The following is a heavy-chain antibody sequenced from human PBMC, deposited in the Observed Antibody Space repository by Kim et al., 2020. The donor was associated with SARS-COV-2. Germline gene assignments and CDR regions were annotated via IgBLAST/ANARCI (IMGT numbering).Heavy chain of an antibody. CDR2: IYYSGST. J-gene: IGHJ3*02. CDR3: ARAGYYYDSDAFDI. V-gene: IGHV4-59*01. D-gene: IGHD3-22*01. Sequence: SETLSLTCTVSGGSISSYYWSWIRQPPGKGLEWIGYIYYSGSTNYNPSLKSRVTISVDTSKNQFSLKLSSVTAADTAVYYCARAGYYYDSDAFDIWGQGTMVTVSS. CDR1: GGSISSYY.